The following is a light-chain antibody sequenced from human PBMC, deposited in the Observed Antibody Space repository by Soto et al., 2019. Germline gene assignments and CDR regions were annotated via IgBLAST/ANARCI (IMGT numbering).Light chain of an antibody. Sequence: QAVVTQSPSASGTPGQRVSISCSGNTSNIGRNYVYWYQQLSGAAPKLLIYRNDQRPSGVPDRVSGSKSGTSASLAISGLRSEDEADYYCAAWDDSLLTWVFGGGTKVTVL. J-gene: IGLJ3*02. V-gene: IGLV1-47*01. CDR2: RND. CDR1: TSNIGRNY. CDR3: AAWDDSLLTWV.